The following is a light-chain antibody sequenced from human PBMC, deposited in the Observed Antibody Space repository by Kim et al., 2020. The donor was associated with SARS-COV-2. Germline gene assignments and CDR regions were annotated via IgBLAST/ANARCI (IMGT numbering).Light chain of an antibody. CDR1: SNNVGHQG. CDR3: SAWDNSLSAWV. J-gene: IGLJ3*02. Sequence: QAGLTQPPSVSKGLRQTATLTCTGNSNNVGHQGAAWLQQHQGHPPKLLSYRNNNRPSGVSERLSASRSGNTASLTITGLQPEDEADYSCSAWDNSLSAWVFGGGTQLTVL. V-gene: IGLV10-54*01. CDR2: RNN.